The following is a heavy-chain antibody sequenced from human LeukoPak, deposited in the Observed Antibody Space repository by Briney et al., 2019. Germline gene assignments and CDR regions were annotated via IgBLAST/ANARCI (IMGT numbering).Heavy chain of an antibody. CDR2: IYYSGST. V-gene: IGHV4-39*07. D-gene: IGHD3-22*01. CDR1: GGSISSSSYY. CDR3: ARGTYYYDSSGSNLDY. J-gene: IGHJ4*02. Sequence: SETLSLTCTVSGGSISSSSYYWGWIRQPPGKGLEWIGSIYYSGSTYYNPSLKSRVTMSVDTSKNQFSLKLSSVTAADTAVYYCARGTYYYDSSGSNLDYWGQGTQVTVSS.